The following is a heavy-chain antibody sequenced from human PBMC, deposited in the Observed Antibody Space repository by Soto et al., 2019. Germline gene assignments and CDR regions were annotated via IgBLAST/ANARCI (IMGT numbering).Heavy chain of an antibody. Sequence: PGGSLRLSCAASGFSFSNYGMGWVRQAPGKGLEWVSAISERGGSTYYAGSVKGRFTLSRDNSKNTLYLQLNCLRPDDTAVYYCARRSYCSSSSCDKFFDNWGQGTLVTVSS. V-gene: IGHV3-23*01. J-gene: IGHJ4*02. D-gene: IGHD2-2*02. CDR2: ISERGGST. CDR3: ARRSYCSSSSCDKFFDN. CDR1: GFSFSNYG.